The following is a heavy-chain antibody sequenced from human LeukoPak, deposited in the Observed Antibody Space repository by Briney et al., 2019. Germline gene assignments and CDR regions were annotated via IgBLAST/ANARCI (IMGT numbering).Heavy chain of an antibody. Sequence: SETLSLTCTLSGASISSPYWSWIRQPPGKELEWIGYIDNGGSPKYSPSLRSRVTISVVTSKNQFSLKLNSVTAADTGVYYCARDLGRVANDYYFDSWGQGTLVTVSS. CDR3: ARDLGRVANDYYFDS. CDR1: GASISSPY. V-gene: IGHV4-59*11. CDR2: IDNGGSP. J-gene: IGHJ4*02. D-gene: IGHD4/OR15-4a*01.